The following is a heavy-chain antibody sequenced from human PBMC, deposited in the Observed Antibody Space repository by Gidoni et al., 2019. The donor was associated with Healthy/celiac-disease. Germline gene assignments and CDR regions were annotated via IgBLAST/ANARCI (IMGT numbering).Heavy chain of an antibody. J-gene: IGHJ6*03. CDR1: GFPLRDYY. CDR2: ISSSGSTI. Sequence: HVQLVESGGGLFKPGGSLSLSCAASGFPLRDYYMSWIRQAPGKGLEWVAYISSSGSTIYYADSVKGRFTSSRDNAKNSLYLQMNSLRAEDTAVYYCARDTGTTGYYYYYYMDVWGKGTTVTVSS. D-gene: IGHD1-1*01. CDR3: ARDTGTTGYYYYYYMDV. V-gene: IGHV3-11*01.